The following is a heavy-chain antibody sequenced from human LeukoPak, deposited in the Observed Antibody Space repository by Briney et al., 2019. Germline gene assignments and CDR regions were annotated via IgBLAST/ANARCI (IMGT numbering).Heavy chain of an antibody. J-gene: IGHJ6*03. CDR1: GGSISSYY. V-gene: IGHV4-59*01. D-gene: IGHD3-10*01. CDR2: IYYSGST. Sequence: SETLSLTCTVSGGSISSYYWSWIRQPPGKGLEWIGYIYYSGSTNYNPSLKSRVTISVDTSKNQFSLKLSSVTAADTAVYYCARRTMVRGVGDYYYYYMDVWGKGTTVTISS. CDR3: ARRTMVRGVGDYYYYYMDV.